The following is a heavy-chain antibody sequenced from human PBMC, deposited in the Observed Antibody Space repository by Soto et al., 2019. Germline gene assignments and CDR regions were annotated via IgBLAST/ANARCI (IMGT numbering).Heavy chain of an antibody. V-gene: IGHV1-58*02. Sequence: ASVKVSCKASGFTFTSSAMQWVRLARGQRLEWIGWIVVGSGNTNYAQKFQERVTITMDMSTSTAYMELSSLRSEDTAVYYCAASAVSGAFDIWGQGTMVTVSS. CDR2: IVVGSGNT. CDR1: GFTFTSSA. J-gene: IGHJ3*02. CDR3: AASAVSGAFDI.